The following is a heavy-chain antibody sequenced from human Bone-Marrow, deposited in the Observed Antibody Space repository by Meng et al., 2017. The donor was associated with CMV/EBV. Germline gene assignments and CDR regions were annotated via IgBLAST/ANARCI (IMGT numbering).Heavy chain of an antibody. CDR1: GGSISRGDYY. Sequence: QVQVQAPRPGLMTPSQTLSLTCTVSGGSISRGDYYWSWIRQPPGKGLEWIGYIYYSGSTYYNPSLKSQVTISVDTSKNQFSLKLSSVTATDTAVYYCAPGFRSWSGSYSSWGQGTLVTVSS. CDR3: APGFRSWSGSYSS. D-gene: IGHD1-26*01. CDR2: IYYSGST. J-gene: IGHJ4*02. V-gene: IGHV4-30-4*08.